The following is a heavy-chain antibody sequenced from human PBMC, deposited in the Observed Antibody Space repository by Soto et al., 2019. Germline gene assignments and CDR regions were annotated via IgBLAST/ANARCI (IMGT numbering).Heavy chain of an antibody. Sequence: ASETLSLTCTVSGDSITSAAYYWSWIRQHPGKGLGWIGYIYYIGNTYYNPSLESRVTISLDTSKNQFSLKLSSVTAADTAVYYCARETGYYGGYNWFDPWGQGTLVTVSS. CDR3: ARETGYYGGYNWFDP. CDR2: IYYIGNT. CDR1: GDSITSAAYY. V-gene: IGHV4-31*03. J-gene: IGHJ5*02. D-gene: IGHD3-9*01.